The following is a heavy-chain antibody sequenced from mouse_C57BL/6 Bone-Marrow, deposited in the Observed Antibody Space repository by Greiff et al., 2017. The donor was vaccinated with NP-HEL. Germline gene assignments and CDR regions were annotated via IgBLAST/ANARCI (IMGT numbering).Heavy chain of an antibody. D-gene: IGHD1-1*01. Sequence: QVQLQQPGAELVKPGASVKLSCKASGYTFTSYWMHWVKQRPGRGLEWIGRIDPNSGGTKYNEKFKSKATLTVDKPSSTAYMQLSSLTSEDSAVYYCAREFWITTDRGGYFDYWGQGTTLTVSS. CDR2: IDPNSGGT. CDR3: AREFWITTDRGGYFDY. J-gene: IGHJ2*01. V-gene: IGHV1-72*01. CDR1: GYTFTSYW.